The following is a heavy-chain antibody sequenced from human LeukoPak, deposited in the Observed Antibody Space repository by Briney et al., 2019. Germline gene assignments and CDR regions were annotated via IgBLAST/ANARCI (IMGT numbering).Heavy chain of an antibody. CDR3: ARDRSPTNGGFDY. CDR1: GYTFSDYW. CDR2: KNKDGSDT. V-gene: IGHV3-74*01. J-gene: IGHJ4*02. D-gene: IGHD7-27*01. Sequence: PGRSLRLSRAASGYTFSDYWMHWVPQASGKGLVWVLRKNKDGSDTTTADSVKGRLTLSRDNPNSTLYLQMNSLRVDDTAVYFCARDRSPTNGGFDYWGQGSLVTV.